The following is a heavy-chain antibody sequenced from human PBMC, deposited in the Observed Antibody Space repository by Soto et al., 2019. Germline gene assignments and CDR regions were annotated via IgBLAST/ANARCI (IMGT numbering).Heavy chain of an antibody. CDR3: ARDRIAAARSASYGMDV. CDR2: ISAYNGNT. D-gene: IGHD6-13*01. J-gene: IGHJ6*02. V-gene: IGHV1-18*01. Sequence: ASVKVSCKASGYTFTSYGISWVRQAPGQGLEWMGWISAYNGNTNYAHKLQGRVTMTTDTSTSTAYMEPRSLRSDDTAVYYCARDRIAAARSASYGMDVWGQGTTVTVSS. CDR1: GYTFTSYG.